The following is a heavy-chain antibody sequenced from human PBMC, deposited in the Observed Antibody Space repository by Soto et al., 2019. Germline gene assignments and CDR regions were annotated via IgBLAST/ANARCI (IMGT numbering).Heavy chain of an antibody. J-gene: IGHJ6*03. CDR2: ITTSGGNT. CDR3: AGRYCTNGVCYTNYYYYIDV. D-gene: IGHD2-8*01. CDR1: GFTFSTYA. Sequence: PSGSLRLSCAASGFTFSTYAMSWVRQAPGKGLEWVSTITTSGGNTYYADSVQGRFTISRDNSKNTLYLQMNSLRAEDTAVYYCAGRYCTNGVCYTNYYYYIDVWGKGTTVTVSS. V-gene: IGHV3-23*01.